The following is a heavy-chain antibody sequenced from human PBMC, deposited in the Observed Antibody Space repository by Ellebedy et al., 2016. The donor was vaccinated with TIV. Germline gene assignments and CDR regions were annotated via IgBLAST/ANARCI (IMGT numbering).Heavy chain of an antibody. CDR2: IKQDGSEK. Sequence: GESLKISCVASGFTFTSYWMSWVRQAPGKGLEWVANIKQDGSEKYYADSVKGRFTISRDNAKNSLCLQMNSLRAEDTAVYYCARFSGYDYWGQGTLVTVSS. V-gene: IGHV3-7*03. J-gene: IGHJ4*02. D-gene: IGHD5-12*01. CDR1: GFTFTSYW. CDR3: ARFSGYDY.